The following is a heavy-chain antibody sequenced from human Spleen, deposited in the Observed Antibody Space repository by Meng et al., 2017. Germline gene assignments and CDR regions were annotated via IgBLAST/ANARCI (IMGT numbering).Heavy chain of an antibody. Sequence: SGPTLVKPTQTLTLTCTFSGFLFTTDKVGVGWIRQPPGKALEWLALIYWNDDKRYSPSLKSRLTITKDTSKNQVVPTMTNMDPVDTATYYCAHSENMITFGGVIVIRSPFDYWGQGTLVTVSS. CDR3: AHSENMITFGGVIVIRSPFDY. J-gene: IGHJ4*01. CDR2: IYWNDDK. CDR1: GFLFTTDKVG. D-gene: IGHD3-16*02. V-gene: IGHV2-5*01.